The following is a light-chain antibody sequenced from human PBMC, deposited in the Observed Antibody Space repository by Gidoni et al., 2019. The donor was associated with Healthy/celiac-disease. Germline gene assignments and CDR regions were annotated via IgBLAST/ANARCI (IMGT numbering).Light chain of an antibody. CDR2: LGS. V-gene: IGKV2-28*01. CDR1: QSLLHSNGYNY. J-gene: IGKJ2*01. CDR3: MQALQTPRT. Sequence: DIVMTPSPLSLPVTPGEPASISCRSSQSLLHSNGYNYLDWYLQKPGQSPQLLIYLGSNRASGVPDRFSGSGSGTDFTLKISRVEAEDVGVDYCMQALQTPRTFGQGTKLEIK.